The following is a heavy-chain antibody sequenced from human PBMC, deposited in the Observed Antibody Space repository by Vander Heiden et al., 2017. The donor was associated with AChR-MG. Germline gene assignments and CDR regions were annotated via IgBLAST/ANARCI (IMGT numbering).Heavy chain of an antibody. CDR3: ARGDGPWGWFDP. Sequence: QVQLQESGPGLVKPSQTLSLTCPVPGGPISSGGYYWSWIRQHPGKGLEWIGYIYYSGSTYYNPSLKSRVTISVDTSKNQFSLKLSSVTAADTAVYYCARGDGPWGWFDPWGQGTLVTVSS. D-gene: IGHD7-27*01. CDR2: IYYSGST. V-gene: IGHV4-31*03. CDR1: GGPISSGGYY. J-gene: IGHJ5*02.